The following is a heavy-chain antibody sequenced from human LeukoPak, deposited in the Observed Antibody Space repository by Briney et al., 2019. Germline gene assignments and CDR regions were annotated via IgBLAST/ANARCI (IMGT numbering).Heavy chain of an antibody. CDR1: GASISPLY. D-gene: IGHD6-13*01. V-gene: IGHV4-59*11. CDR3: PRGGVAAKYYFDY. J-gene: IGHJ4*02. CDR2: IYDSGAA. Sequence: KPSETLSLTCTVSGASISPLYWSWIRQAPGKALEFIGYIYDSGAANYNPSLKSRVTLSVDTSKNQFSLKLTSVTAADTAVYYCPRGGVAAKYYFDYWGQGILVTVSS.